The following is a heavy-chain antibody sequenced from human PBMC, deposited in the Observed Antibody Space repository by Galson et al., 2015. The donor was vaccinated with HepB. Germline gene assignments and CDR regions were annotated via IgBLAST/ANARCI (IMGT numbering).Heavy chain of an antibody. CDR2: ISSSSSTI. D-gene: IGHD2/OR15-2a*01. CDR3: ARDREGNIADY. Sequence: SLRLSCAASGFTFSSYSMNWVRQAPGKGLEWVSYISSSSSTIYYADSVKGRFTMSRDNAENSLYLQMNSLRAEDTAVYYCARDREGNIADYWGQGTLVTVSS. CDR1: GFTFSSYS. V-gene: IGHV3-48*01. J-gene: IGHJ4*02.